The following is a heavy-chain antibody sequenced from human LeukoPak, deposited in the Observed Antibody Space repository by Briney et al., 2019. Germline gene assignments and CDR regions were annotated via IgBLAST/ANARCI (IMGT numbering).Heavy chain of an antibody. CDR2: ISSSSSYI. Sequence: SGGSLRLSCAASGFTFSSYSMNWVRQAPGKGLEWVSSISSSSSYIYYADSVKGRFTISRDNAKNSLYPQMNSLRAEDTAVYYCARDHCSSTSCYTLVDYWGQGTLVTVSS. J-gene: IGHJ4*02. CDR1: GFTFSSYS. V-gene: IGHV3-21*01. D-gene: IGHD2-2*02. CDR3: ARDHCSSTSCYTLVDY.